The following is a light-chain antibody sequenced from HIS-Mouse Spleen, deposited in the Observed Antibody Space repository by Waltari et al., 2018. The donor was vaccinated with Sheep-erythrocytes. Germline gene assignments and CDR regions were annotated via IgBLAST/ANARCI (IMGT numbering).Light chain of an antibody. Sequence: PSSVSVSPGQTARITCSGDVLAKKYARWFQQKPGKAPKLLIYAASSLQSGVPSRFSGSGSGTDFTLTISSLQPEDFATYYCQQSYSTPYTFGQGTKLEIK. CDR1: VLAKKY. J-gene: IGKJ2*01. V-gene: IGKV1-39*01. CDR3: QQSYSTPYT. CDR2: AAS.